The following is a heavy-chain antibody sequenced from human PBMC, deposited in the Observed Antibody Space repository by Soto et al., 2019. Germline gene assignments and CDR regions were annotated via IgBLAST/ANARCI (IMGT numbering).Heavy chain of an antibody. CDR3: ARDGYSGRSDGFDI. CDR2: ISYDGNNE. J-gene: IGHJ3*02. Sequence: QVQLVESGGGVVQPGRSLRLSCAASGFTFSAYTMHWVRQPPGKELEWVAVISYDGNNERYTDPVKGRFTVSRDNSKSTLYLQMNSLKSEDTAVYYCARDGYSGRSDGFDIWGQGTMVTVSS. CDR1: GFTFSAYT. D-gene: IGHD1-26*01. V-gene: IGHV3-30-3*01.